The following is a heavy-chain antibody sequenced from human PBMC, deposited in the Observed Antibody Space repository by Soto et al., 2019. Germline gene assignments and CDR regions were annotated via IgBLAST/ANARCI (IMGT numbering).Heavy chain of an antibody. CDR2: IRSKAYGGTT. CDR3: TRSLDFWSGYSFDY. CDR1: GFTFGDYA. D-gene: IGHD3-3*01. J-gene: IGHJ4*02. V-gene: IGHV3-49*04. Sequence: GGSLRLSCTASGFTFGDYAMSWVRQAPGKGLEWVGFIRSKAYGGTTEYAASVKGRFTISRDDSKSIAYLQMNSLKTEDTAVYYCTRSLDFWSGYSFDYWGQGTLVTVSS.